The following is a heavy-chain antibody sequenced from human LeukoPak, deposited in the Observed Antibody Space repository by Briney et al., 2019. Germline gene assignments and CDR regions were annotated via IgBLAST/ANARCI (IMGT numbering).Heavy chain of an antibody. D-gene: IGHD2-15*01. CDR3: AKDRPTRRYCSGGSCYSRYFDY. V-gene: IGHV3-23*01. Sequence: GGTLRLSCAASGFTFSSSGMTWVRQAPGKGLEWVSSISGSGSTYYADSVKGRFTISRDNSKNTLYLQMNSLRAEDTALYYCAKDRPTRRYCSGGSCYSRYFDYWGQGTLVTVSS. J-gene: IGHJ4*02. CDR2: ISGSGST. CDR1: GFTFSSSG.